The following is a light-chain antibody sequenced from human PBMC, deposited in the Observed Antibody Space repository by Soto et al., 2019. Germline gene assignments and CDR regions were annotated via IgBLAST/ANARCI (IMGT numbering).Light chain of an antibody. CDR2: GSS. Sequence: EIVMTQSPATLSVSPGERATLSCRASHNINTTLDWYQQKPGQAPRLLIYGSSTRATGIQVRFSGSGSGTDFTVTISSLQSEDSAVYYWQQYNDWSLTFGGGTKVEIK. J-gene: IGKJ4*01. V-gene: IGKV3-15*01. CDR1: HNINTT. CDR3: QQYNDWSLT.